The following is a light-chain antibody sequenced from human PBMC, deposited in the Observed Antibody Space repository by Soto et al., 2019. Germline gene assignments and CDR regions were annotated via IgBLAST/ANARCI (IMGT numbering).Light chain of an antibody. Sequence: EIVMTQSPATLSVSPGERATLSCRASQNISTNLAWYQQRAGQAPRLLIYGASTRATGIPARFSGSGSGTEFTLAINSLQSEDFAVYFCQQYNNWIRTFGQGTKVEIK. CDR3: QQYNNWIRT. J-gene: IGKJ1*01. CDR1: QNISTN. V-gene: IGKV3-15*01. CDR2: GAS.